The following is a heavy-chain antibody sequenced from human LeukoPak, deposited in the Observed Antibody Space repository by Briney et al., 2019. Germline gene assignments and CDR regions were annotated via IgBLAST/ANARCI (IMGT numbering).Heavy chain of an antibody. J-gene: IGHJ4*02. Sequence: GGSLRLSCAASGFTFSSYEMNWVRQAPGKGLEWVSYNSNSGSTTYYADSVKGRFTISRDNSKNTLYLQMNSLRAEDTAVYYCARDRSGSYTYWGQGTLVTVSS. CDR2: NSNSGSTT. V-gene: IGHV3-48*03. D-gene: IGHD1-26*01. CDR3: ARDRSGSYTY. CDR1: GFTFSSYE.